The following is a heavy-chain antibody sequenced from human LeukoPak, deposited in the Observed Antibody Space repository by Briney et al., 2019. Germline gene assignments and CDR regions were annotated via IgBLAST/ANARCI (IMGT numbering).Heavy chain of an antibody. CDR3: ARTARWVDY. D-gene: IGHD5-24*01. CDR2: IYYSGST. J-gene: IGHJ4*02. V-gene: IGHV4-39*01. Sequence: SETLSLTCTVSGGSISSSSYYWGWIRQPPGKGLEWIGSIYYSGSTYYNPSLESRVTISVDTSKNQFSLKLSSVTAADTAVYYCARTARWVDYWGQGTLVTVSS. CDR1: GGSISSSSYY.